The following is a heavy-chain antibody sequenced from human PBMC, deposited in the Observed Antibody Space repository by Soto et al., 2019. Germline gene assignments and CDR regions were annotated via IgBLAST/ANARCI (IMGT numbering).Heavy chain of an antibody. V-gene: IGHV3-74*01. CDR1: GFTSSSYW. CDR3: ARDTYYYDSSDHFSADAFDI. CDR2: ISNDGSST. J-gene: IGHJ3*02. Sequence: PGGSLRLSCAASGFTSSSYWIHWVRQAPGKGLVWVSRISNDGSSTNYADSVKGRFTISRDNAKNTVYLQMNSLRAEETAVYYCARDTYYYDSSDHFSADAFDIWGQGTMVTVSS. D-gene: IGHD3-22*01.